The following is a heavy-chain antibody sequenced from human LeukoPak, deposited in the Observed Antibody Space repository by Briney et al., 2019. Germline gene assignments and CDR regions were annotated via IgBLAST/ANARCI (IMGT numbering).Heavy chain of an antibody. CDR1: GGSISSGGYS. CDR2: IYHSGST. V-gene: IGHV4-30-2*01. Sequence: SQTLSLTCAVPGGSISSGGYSWSWIRQPPGKGLEWIGYIYHSGSTYYNPSLKSRVTISVDRSKNQFSLKLSSVTAADTAVYYCARGITFGGVTFDYWGQGTLVTVSS. D-gene: IGHD3-16*01. CDR3: ARGITFGGVTFDY. J-gene: IGHJ4*02.